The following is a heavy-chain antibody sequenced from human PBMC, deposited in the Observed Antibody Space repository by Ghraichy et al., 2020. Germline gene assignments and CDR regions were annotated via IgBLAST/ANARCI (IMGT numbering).Heavy chain of an antibody. CDR2: IFYSGTT. D-gene: IGHD6-13*01. CDR3: ASHPKSAASDY. CDR1: GGPLSSYY. V-gene: IGHV4-59*01. J-gene: IGHJ4*02. Sequence: SETLSLTCTVSGGPLSSYYWRWIRQPPGKGPEWIGYIFYSGTTNYNPSLRSRVTISLDTSKTQFPLKLTSVTAADTAVYYCASHPKSAASDYWGQGTLVTDAS.